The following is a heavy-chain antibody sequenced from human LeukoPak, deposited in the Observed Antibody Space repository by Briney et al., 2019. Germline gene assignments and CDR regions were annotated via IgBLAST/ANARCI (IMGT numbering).Heavy chain of an antibody. V-gene: IGHV4-59*01. CDR2: IYYSGST. CDR3: PGHDYGDLVCY. D-gene: IGHD4-17*01. Sequence: SETLSLTCTVSGGSISSYYWSWIRQPPGKGLEWIGYIYYSGSTNYNPSLKSRVTISVDTSKNQFSLKLSSVPAADTAVYYCPGHDYGDLVCYWGQGTLVTVSS. J-gene: IGHJ4*02. CDR1: GGSISSYY.